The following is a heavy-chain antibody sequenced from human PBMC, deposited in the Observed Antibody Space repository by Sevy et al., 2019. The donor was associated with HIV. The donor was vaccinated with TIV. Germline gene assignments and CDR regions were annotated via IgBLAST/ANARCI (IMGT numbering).Heavy chain of an antibody. V-gene: IGHV4-59*01. CDR3: ARERGYCDSSGYYYDAFDI. CDR1: GGSISSYY. J-gene: IGHJ3*02. CDR2: IYYSGST. Sequence: SETLSLTCTVSGGSISSYYWSWIRQPPGKGLEWTGYIYYSGSTNYNPSLKSRVTISVDTSKNQFSLKLSSVTAADTAVYYCARERGYCDSSGYYYDAFDIWGQGTMVTVSS. D-gene: IGHD3-22*01.